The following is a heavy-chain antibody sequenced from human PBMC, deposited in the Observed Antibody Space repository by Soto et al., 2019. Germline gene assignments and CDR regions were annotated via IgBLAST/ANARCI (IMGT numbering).Heavy chain of an antibody. CDR1: GGTFSSYA. J-gene: IGHJ6*02. CDR2: IIPIFGTA. CDR3: ARDDRGGSYDYYYYGMDV. V-gene: IGHV1-69*01. D-gene: IGHD5-18*01. Sequence: QVQLVQSGAEVKKPGSSVKVSCKASGGTFSSYAISWVRQAPGQGLEWMGGIIPIFGTANYAQKFQGRVTITADESTSTAYMELSSLRSEDTAVYYCARDDRGGSYDYYYYGMDVLGQGTTVTVSS.